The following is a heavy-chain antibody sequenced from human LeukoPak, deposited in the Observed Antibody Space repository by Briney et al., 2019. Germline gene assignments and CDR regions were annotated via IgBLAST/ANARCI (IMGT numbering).Heavy chain of an antibody. CDR3: AKDRIDLWLPDC. V-gene: IGHV3-23*01. CDR1: GFTFSSYT. D-gene: IGHD5-18*01. CDR2: IRSSGGST. Sequence: GGSLRLSCAASGFTFSSYTMNWVRQAPGKGLEWVSAIRSSGGSTYYADSVKGRFTISRDNSKNTLYLQMNSLRAEDTAVYYCAKDRIDLWLPDCWGQGTLVTVSS. J-gene: IGHJ4*02.